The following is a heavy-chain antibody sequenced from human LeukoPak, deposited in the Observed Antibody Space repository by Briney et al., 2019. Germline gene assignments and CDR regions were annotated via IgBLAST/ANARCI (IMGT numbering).Heavy chain of an antibody. J-gene: IGHJ5*02. CDR1: GFTFSSYA. V-gene: IGHV3-23*01. CDR3: VLLWFGTPFDP. Sequence: GGSLRLSCAASGFTFSSYAMSWVRQAPGKGLEWVSAISGSGGSTYYADSVKGRFTISRDNSKDTLYLQMNSLRAEDTAVYYCVLLWFGTPFDPWGQGTLVTVSS. CDR2: ISGSGGST. D-gene: IGHD3-10*01.